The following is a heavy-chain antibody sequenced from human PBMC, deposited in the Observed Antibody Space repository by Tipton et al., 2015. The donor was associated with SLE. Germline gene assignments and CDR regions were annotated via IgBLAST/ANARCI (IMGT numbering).Heavy chain of an antibody. CDR3: ARDKGQRGTTFDI. J-gene: IGHJ3*02. D-gene: IGHD6-25*01. CDR1: GFTFSSYA. CDR2: ISYDGSNK. V-gene: IGHV3-30-3*01. Sequence: SLRLSCAASGFTFSSYAMHWVRQAPGKGLEWVAVISYDGSNKYYADSVKGRFTISRDNSKNTLYLQMNSLRSDDTAVYYCARDKGQRGTTFDIWGQGTMVTVSS.